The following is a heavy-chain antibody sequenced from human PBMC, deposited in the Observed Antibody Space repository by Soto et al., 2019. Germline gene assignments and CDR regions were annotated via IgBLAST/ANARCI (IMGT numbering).Heavy chain of an antibody. J-gene: IGHJ4*02. CDR1: GFSLSTSGVG. CDR3: AHKGPEDWPLDY. V-gene: IGHV2-5*02. Sequence: QITLKESGPTLVRPTQTLTLTCAFSGFSLSTSGVGVGWIRQPPGKALEWLAAIYWDDSKHYSPSLRTRLTITNDTSKNQVVLTMTNMDPMDTGTYYCAHKGPEDWPLDYWGQGTLVTVSS. CDR2: IYWDDSK. D-gene: IGHD3-9*01.